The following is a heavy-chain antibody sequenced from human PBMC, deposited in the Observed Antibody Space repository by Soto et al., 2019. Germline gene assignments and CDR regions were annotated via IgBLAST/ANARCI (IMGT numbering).Heavy chain of an antibody. Sequence: QVLESGGGLVQPGGSLRLSCAASGFTFSCCAMSWVRQAPGKGLEWVSTIHGDGDYTHDTDSVKGRFTISRDNSRNTLYLQINSLRADDTALYSCAKNRGAGSYSNWSFAVWGRGTLVTVSS. J-gene: IGHJ2*01. V-gene: IGHV3-23*01. D-gene: IGHD1-26*01. CDR1: GFTFSCCA. CDR3: AKNRGAGSYSNWSFAV. CDR2: IHGDGDYT.